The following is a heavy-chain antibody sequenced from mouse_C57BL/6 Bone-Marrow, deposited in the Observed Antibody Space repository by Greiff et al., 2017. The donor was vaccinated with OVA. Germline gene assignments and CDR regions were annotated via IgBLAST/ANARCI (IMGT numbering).Heavy chain of an antibody. CDR1: GIDFSRYW. CDR3: ARGLGYGYDVGFAY. V-gene: IGHV4-1*01. J-gene: IGHJ3*01. CDR2: INPDSSTI. Sequence: AASGIDFSRYWMSWVRRAPGKGLEWIGEINPDSSTINYAPSLKDKFIISRDNAKNTLYLQMSKVRSEDTALYYCARGLGYGYDVGFAYWGQGTLVTVSA. D-gene: IGHD2-2*01.